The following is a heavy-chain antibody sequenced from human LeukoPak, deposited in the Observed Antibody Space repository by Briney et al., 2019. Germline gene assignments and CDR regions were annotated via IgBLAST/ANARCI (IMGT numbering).Heavy chain of an antibody. Sequence: GESLKISCKGSGYSFTSYWIGWVRQMPGKGLEWMGIIYPGDSDTRYSPSFQGQVTISADKSISTAYLQWSSLKASHTAMYYCARSLARYCSSTSCYRGVWFDPWGQGTLVTVSS. CDR3: ARSLARYCSSTSCYRGVWFDP. V-gene: IGHV5-51*01. CDR2: IYPGDSDT. J-gene: IGHJ5*02. D-gene: IGHD2-2*01. CDR1: GYSFTSYW.